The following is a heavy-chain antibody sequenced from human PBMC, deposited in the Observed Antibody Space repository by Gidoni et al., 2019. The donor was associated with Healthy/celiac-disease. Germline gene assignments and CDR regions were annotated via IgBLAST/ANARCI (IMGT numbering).Heavy chain of an antibody. Sequence: QVQLQESGPGLVKPSQTLSLTCTVSGGSSSSGGYYWSWIRQHPGKGLEWIGYIYYSGSTYYNPSLKSRVTISVDTSKNQFSLKLSSVTAADTAVYYCARGAITMVRGVITYFDYWGQGTLVTVSS. J-gene: IGHJ4*02. D-gene: IGHD3-10*01. V-gene: IGHV4-31*03. CDR1: GGSSSSGGYY. CDR2: IYYSGST. CDR3: ARGAITMVRGVITYFDY.